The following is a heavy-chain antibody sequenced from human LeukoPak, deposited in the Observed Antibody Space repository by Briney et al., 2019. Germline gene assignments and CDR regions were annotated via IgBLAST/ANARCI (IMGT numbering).Heavy chain of an antibody. CDR2: ISGSGGST. V-gene: IGHV3-23*01. CDR1: GFTFDTYA. D-gene: IGHD5-24*01. CDR3: AKARDGYNDDAFDI. Sequence: GGSLRLSCAASGFTFDTYAMSWVRQAPGKGLEWVSAISGSGGSTYYADSVKGRFTISRDNSKNALYLQMNSLRAEDTAVYYCAKARDGYNDDAFDIWGQGTMVTVSS. J-gene: IGHJ3*02.